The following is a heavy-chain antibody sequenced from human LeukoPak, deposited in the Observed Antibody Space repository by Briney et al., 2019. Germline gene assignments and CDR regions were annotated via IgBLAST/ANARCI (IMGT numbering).Heavy chain of an antibody. CDR3: AKDPVYYDSSGYYYEFFYYFDY. D-gene: IGHD3-22*01. J-gene: IGHJ4*02. Sequence: GGSLRLSCAGSGFTFRNYWMTWVRQAPGKGLEWVANINPGGSEKHYVDSVKGRFTTSRDNAKNSLYLQMNSLGVEDTAVYYCAKDPVYYDSSGYYYEFFYYFDYWGQGTLVTVSS. CDR1: GFTFRNYW. V-gene: IGHV3-7*03. CDR2: INPGGSEK.